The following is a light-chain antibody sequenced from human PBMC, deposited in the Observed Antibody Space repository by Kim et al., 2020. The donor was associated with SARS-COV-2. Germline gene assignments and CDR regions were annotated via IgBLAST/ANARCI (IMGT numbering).Light chain of an antibody. Sequence: QAATIPCAGTSSTIGAGYAVHCYQHLPGTAPKLLIYTNTNRPSGVSDRFSASKSGTSASLAITGLQAEDEGDYYCQSYDSSLTASLFGGGTQLTVL. CDR3: QSYDSSLTASL. V-gene: IGLV1-40*01. J-gene: IGLJ3*02. CDR1: SSTIGAGYA. CDR2: TNT.